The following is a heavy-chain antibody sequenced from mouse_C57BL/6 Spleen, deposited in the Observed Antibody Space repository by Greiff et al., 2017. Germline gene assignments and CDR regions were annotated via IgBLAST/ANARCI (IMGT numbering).Heavy chain of an antibody. CDR2: IDPETGGT. D-gene: IGHD1-1*01. Sequence: VNVVESGAELVRPGASVTLSCKASGYTFTDYEMHWVKQTPVHGLEWIGAIDPETGGTAYNQKFKGKAILTADKSSSTAYMELRSLTSEDSAVYYCTRYYYGSSKYWYFDVWGTGTTVTVSS. V-gene: IGHV1-15*01. CDR1: GYTFTDYE. CDR3: TRYYYGSSKYWYFDV. J-gene: IGHJ1*03.